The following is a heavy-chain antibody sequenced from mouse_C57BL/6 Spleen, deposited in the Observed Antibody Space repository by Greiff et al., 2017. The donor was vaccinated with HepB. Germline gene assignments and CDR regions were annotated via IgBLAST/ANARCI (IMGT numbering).Heavy chain of an antibody. CDR1: GFSLSTSGMG. CDR2: IYWDDDK. V-gene: IGHV8-12*01. Sequence: QVTLKECGPGILQSSQTLSLTCSFSGFSLSTSGMGVSWIRQPSGKGLEWLAHIYWDDDKRYNPSLKSRRTISKDTSRNQVFLKITSVDTADTATYYCARRATDYYGSYWYFDVWGTGTTVTVSS. CDR3: ARRATDYYGSYWYFDV. D-gene: IGHD1-1*01. J-gene: IGHJ1*03.